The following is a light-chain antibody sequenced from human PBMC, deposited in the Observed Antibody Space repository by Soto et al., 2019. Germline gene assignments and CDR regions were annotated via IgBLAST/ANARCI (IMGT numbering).Light chain of an antibody. J-gene: IGKJ1*01. CDR3: QEYNIYST. V-gene: IGKV1-5*01. Sequence: DIQMTQSPSTLSASVGDRVTITCRASQSISTRLAWYQQKPGKAPHLLIYDASSLKSGVPSRFSGSGSGTEFTLTTSSLQPDDFATYYCQEYNIYSTFGQGTKVDIK. CDR2: DAS. CDR1: QSISTR.